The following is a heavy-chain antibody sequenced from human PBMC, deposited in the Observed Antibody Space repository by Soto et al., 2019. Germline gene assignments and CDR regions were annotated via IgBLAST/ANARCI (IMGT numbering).Heavy chain of an antibody. CDR2: IYYSGST. CDR3: AREVNYYDSSGYYYGVVDY. CDR1: GGSISSYY. V-gene: IGHV4-59*01. Sequence: SETLSLTCTVSGGSISSYYWSWIRQPPGKGLEWIGYIYYSGSTNYNPSLKSRVTISVDTSKNQFSLKLSSVTAADTAVYYCAREVNYYDSSGYYYGVVDYWGQGTLVTVSS. J-gene: IGHJ4*02. D-gene: IGHD3-22*01.